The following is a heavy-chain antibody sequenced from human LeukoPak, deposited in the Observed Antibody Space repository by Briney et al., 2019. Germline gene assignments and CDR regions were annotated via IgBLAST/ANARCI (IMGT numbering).Heavy chain of an antibody. CDR1: GGSISSSSYY. CDR3: AREDPGGTVAVYYFDY. CDR2: IYYSGST. V-gene: IGHV4-39*07. J-gene: IGHJ4*02. Sequence: SETLSLTCTVSGGSISSSSYYWGWIRQPPGKGLEWIGSIYYSGSTYYNPSLKSRVTISVDTSKNQFSLKLSSVTAADTAVYYCAREDPGGTVAVYYFDYWGQGTLVTVSS. D-gene: IGHD6-19*01.